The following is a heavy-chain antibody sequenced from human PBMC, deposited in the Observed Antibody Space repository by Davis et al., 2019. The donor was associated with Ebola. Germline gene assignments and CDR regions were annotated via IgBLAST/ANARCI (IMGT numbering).Heavy chain of an antibody. D-gene: IGHD3-22*01. CDR1: GYTFTGYY. Sequence: ASVKVSCKASGYTFTGYYMHWVRQAPGQGLEWMGWINPNSGGTNYAQKFQGRVTMTRDTSISTAYMELSRLRSDDTAVYYCARDFQPYYYDSSGYYPGRNQDWGQGTLVTVSS. CDR3: ARDFQPYYYDSSGYYPGRNQD. J-gene: IGHJ4*02. CDR2: INPNSGGT. V-gene: IGHV1-2*02.